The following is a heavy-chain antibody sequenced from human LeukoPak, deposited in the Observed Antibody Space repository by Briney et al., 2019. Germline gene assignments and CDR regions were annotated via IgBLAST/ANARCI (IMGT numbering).Heavy chain of an antibody. Sequence: PGGSLRLSCAASGFTFSSYAMHWVRQAPGKGLEWVSVISYDGSNKYYEDSVKGRFTISRDNSKNTLYLQMNSLRAEDTAVYYCARDIGLGYYGDYVERSLSYWGQGTLVTVSS. V-gene: IGHV3-30-3*01. CDR3: ARDIGLGYYGDYVERSLSY. D-gene: IGHD4-17*01. J-gene: IGHJ4*02. CDR2: ISYDGSNK. CDR1: GFTFSSYA.